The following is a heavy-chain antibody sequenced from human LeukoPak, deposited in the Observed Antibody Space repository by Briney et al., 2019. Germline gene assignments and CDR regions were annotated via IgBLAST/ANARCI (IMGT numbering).Heavy chain of an antibody. CDR2: ISHDGTKK. J-gene: IGHJ4*02. CDR3: AREGLRYFDH. CDR1: GFTFSRYG. V-gene: IGHV3-30*03. Sequence: GGSLRLSCAASGFTFSRYGTHWVRQAPGKGLEWVALISHDGTKKDYADFVKGRFTVSRDNSKENLYLQMNSLRSDDTAIFYCAREGLRYFDHWGQGTLVAVSS.